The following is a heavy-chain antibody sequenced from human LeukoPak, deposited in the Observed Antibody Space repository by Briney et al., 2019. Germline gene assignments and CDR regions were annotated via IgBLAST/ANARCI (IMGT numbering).Heavy chain of an antibody. CDR2: ISSSGSTV. D-gene: IGHD5-24*01. CDR1: GFTFSSYE. CDR3: ARDGGWLPQYNWFDP. J-gene: IGHJ5*02. Sequence: GGSLRLSCAASGFTFSSYEMNWVRQAPGKGLEWVSYISSSGSTVYYADSVKGRFTISRDNAKNSLYLQMNSLRAEDTAVYYCARDGGWLPQYNWFDPWGQGTLVTVSS. V-gene: IGHV3-48*03.